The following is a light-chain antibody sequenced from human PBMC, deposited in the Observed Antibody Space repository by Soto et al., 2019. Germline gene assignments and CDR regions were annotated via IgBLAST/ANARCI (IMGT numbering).Light chain of an antibody. Sequence: EIGLTQSADTLSLSPGERATLSCRTSQSVSSNYLAWYQQKPAQAPRLLIYGASSRATGIPDRFSGSGSGTDFTLTISRLEPEDLAVYYCQQYGTSHRTFGQRTKVDIK. V-gene: IGKV3-20*01. CDR2: GAS. J-gene: IGKJ1*01. CDR1: QSVSSNY. CDR3: QQYGTSHRT.